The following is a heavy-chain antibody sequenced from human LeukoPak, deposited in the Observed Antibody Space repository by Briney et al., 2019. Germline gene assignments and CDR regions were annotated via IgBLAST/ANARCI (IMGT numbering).Heavy chain of an antibody. J-gene: IGHJ5*02. V-gene: IGHV3-21*01. Sequence: GGSLRLSCAASGFTFSSYSMNWVRQAPGKGLEWVSSISSSSSYIYYADSVKGRFTISRDNSKNTLYLQMNSLRAEDTAVYYCARSHPGNWFDPWGQGTLVTVSS. CDR2: ISSSSSYI. CDR3: ARSHPGNWFDP. CDR1: GFTFSSYS.